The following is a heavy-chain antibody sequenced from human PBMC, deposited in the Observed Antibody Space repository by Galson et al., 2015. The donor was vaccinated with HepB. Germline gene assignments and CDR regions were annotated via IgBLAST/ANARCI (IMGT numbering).Heavy chain of an antibody. CDR3: AREVRDYGRGNSNFYYMDV. CDR1: GGTFNSYA. J-gene: IGHJ6*03. V-gene: IGHV1-69*10. CDR2: IIPILGIA. D-gene: IGHD4-17*01. Sequence: SVKVSCKASGGTFNSYAISWVRQAPGQGLEWMGGIIPILGIANYAQNFQGRVTISADKSTYTAYMELSSLKSEDTAVYYCAREVRDYGRGNSNFYYMDVWGKGTTVTVSS.